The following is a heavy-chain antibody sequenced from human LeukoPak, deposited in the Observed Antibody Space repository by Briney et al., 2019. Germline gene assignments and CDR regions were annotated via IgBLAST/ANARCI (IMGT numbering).Heavy chain of an antibody. V-gene: IGHV1-2*02. CDR3: ARVLTGYSRHFQH. Sequence: ASVKVSCKASGYTFTDYYMHWVRQAPGQGLEWMGWINPKSGDTNSAQKFQGRVTMTRDTSINTAYLELSRLRSDDTAVYYCARVLTGYSRHFQHWGQGTLVTVSS. D-gene: IGHD6-13*01. CDR2: INPKSGDT. CDR1: GYTFTDYY. J-gene: IGHJ1*01.